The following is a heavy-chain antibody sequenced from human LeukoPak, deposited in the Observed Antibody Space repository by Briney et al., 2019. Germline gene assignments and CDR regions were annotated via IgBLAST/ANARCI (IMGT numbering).Heavy chain of an antibody. CDR2: ISYDGSDK. J-gene: IGHJ6*03. CDR3: ARDGGYCRGSSCYRTSNMDV. V-gene: IGHV3-30*15. CDR1: GFIFRAYT. D-gene: IGHD2-2*02. Sequence: PAVTLRLSCAASGFIFRAYTMHWVRQTPDNGLERVAIISYDGSDKYCADSVKGRFKVSRDNSKNTLYLQVSNLTPEDTAVYYCARDGGYCRGSSCYRTSNMDVWGKGTTVTVSS.